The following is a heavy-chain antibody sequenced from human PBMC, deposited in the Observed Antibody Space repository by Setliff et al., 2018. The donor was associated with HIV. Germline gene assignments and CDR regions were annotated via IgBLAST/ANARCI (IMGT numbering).Heavy chain of an antibody. Sequence: ASVKVSCKASGYTFTSYGISWVRQAPGQGLEWMGWISAYNGNTNYAQKLQGRVTMTTDTSTSTAYMELSSLTSEDTAIYYCASLEGLEKTRGEESDSWGQGTLVTVSS. CDR1: GYTFTSYG. J-gene: IGHJ4*02. V-gene: IGHV1-18*01. CDR2: ISAYNGNT. D-gene: IGHD3-3*01. CDR3: ASLEGLEKTRGEESDS.